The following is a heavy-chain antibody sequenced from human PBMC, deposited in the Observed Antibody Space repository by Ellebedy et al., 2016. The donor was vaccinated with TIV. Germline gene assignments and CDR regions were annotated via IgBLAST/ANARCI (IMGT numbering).Heavy chain of an antibody. CDR2: INHSGST. Sequence: SETLSLTXAVYGGSFSGYYWSWIRQPPGKGLEWIGEINHSGSTNYNPSLKSRVTISVDTSKNQFSLKLSSVTAADTAVYYCARLVGATTDAFDIWGQGTMVTVSS. D-gene: IGHD1-26*01. J-gene: IGHJ3*02. CDR3: ARLVGATTDAFDI. CDR1: GGSFSGYY. V-gene: IGHV4-34*01.